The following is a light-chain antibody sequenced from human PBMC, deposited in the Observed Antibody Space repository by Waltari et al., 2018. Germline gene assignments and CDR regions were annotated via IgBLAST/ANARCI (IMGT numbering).Light chain of an antibody. V-gene: IGLV2-14*03. J-gene: IGLJ1*01. CDR2: DVT. CDR3: SSYTSSNTQYV. CDR1: SGDVGGYNS. Sequence: QSVLTQPASVSGSPGQSITISCTGTSGDVGGYNSVSWYQQHPGKAPKLIIYDVTVLPSGISNRLSGSKSGNTASLTISGLQAEDEADFYCSSYTSSNTQYVFGTGTKVTVL.